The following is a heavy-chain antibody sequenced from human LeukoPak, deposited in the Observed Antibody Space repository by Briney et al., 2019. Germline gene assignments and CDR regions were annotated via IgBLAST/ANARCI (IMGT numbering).Heavy chain of an antibody. CDR3: ARGLGVGGIAAAGTTIDY. V-gene: IGHV4-34*01. Sequence: SETLSLTCAVYGGSFSGYYWSWIRQPPGKGLEWIGEINHSGSTNYNPSLKSRVTISVDTSKSQFSLKLSSVTAADTAVYYCARGLGVGGIAAAGTTIDYWGQGTLVTVSS. CDR2: INHSGST. CDR1: GGSFSGYY. D-gene: IGHD6-13*01. J-gene: IGHJ4*02.